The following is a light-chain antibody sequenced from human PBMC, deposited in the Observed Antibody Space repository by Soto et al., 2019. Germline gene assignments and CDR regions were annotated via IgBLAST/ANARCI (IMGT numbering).Light chain of an antibody. J-gene: IGLJ1*01. CDR1: SSDVGGYNY. CDR2: DVS. Sequence: QPVLTQPASVSGSPGQSITISCTGTSSDVGGYNYVSWYQQHPGKAPKLMIYDVSNRPSGVSNRFSGSKSGNTASLTISGLQVEDEADYYCSSYTSSSTLVVFGTGTKVTVL. V-gene: IGLV2-14*01. CDR3: SSYTSSSTLVV.